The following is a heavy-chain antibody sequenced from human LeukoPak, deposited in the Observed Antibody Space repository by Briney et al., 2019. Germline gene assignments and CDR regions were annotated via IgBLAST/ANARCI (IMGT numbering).Heavy chain of an antibody. Sequence: AETLCLTCTVSDGSITGYYWSWIRQPPGKGLEWIGYIYYSGNTNYNPSLKSRVTISVDTSTNQFSLKLSSVTAADTAAYYCARLENSSGRYYCDYWGQGTVVIVSS. CDR2: IYYSGNT. V-gene: IGHV4-59*08. J-gene: IGHJ4*02. CDR1: DGSITGYY. D-gene: IGHD2/OR15-2a*01. CDR3: ARLENSSGRYYCDY.